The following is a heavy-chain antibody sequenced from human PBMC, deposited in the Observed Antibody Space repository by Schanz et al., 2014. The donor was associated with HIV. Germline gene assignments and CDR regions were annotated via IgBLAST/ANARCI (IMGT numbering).Heavy chain of an antibody. Sequence: QVQLVQSGAEVKKPGSSVKVSCKASGGTFSSYAISWVRQAPGQGLEWMGGIIPIFGTTNYAQKFQGRVTITADESTSTAYLDLRSLRSDDTAVYFCARDGVGTALLDFWGQGTLVTVSS. CDR2: IIPIFGTT. J-gene: IGHJ4*02. D-gene: IGHD3-3*01. CDR3: ARDGVGTALLDF. V-gene: IGHV1-69*01. CDR1: GGTFSSYA.